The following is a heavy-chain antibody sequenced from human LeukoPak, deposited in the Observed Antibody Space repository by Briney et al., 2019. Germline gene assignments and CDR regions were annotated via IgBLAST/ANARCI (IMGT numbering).Heavy chain of an antibody. CDR3: ARTVLRYIDWLSKVWLYFDY. D-gene: IGHD3-9*01. J-gene: IGHJ4*02. Sequence: SETLSLTCTVCGYSISSGYYWGWIRQPPGKGLEWIGRSYHSGSTYYNPSLKSRVTISVDTSKNKYSLKLSSVTAADTAVYYCARTVLRYIDWLSKVWLYFDYWGQGTLVTVSS. CDR1: GYSISSGYY. CDR2: SYHSGST. V-gene: IGHV4-38-2*02.